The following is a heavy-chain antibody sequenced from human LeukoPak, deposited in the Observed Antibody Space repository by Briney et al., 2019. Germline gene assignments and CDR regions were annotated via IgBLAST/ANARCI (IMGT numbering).Heavy chain of an antibody. J-gene: IGHJ1*01. D-gene: IGHD6-19*01. V-gene: IGHV4-34*01. CDR1: GGSFSGYH. CDR2: INHSGST. CDR3: ARLGNEAVANPPH. Sequence: KPSETLSLTCGVYGGSFSGYHWSWIRQPPGKGLEWIGEINHSGSTNYNPSLRSRVTISVDTSKNQFSLKLSSVTAADTAVYFCARLGNEAVANPPHWGQGTLVTVSS.